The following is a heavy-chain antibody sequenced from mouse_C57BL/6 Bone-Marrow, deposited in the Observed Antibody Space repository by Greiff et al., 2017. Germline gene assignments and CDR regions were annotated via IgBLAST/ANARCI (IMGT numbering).Heavy chain of an antibody. V-gene: IGHV1-15*01. Sequence: QVQLQQSGAELVRPGSSVTLSCKASGYTFTDYEMHWVKQTPVHGLEWIGAIDPATGGTAYNQKFKGKAILTADKSSSTAYMGLSSLTSEDSAVXYCTKGDYSAMDYWGQGTTVTVSS. D-gene: IGHD1-3*01. CDR1: GYTFTDYE. CDR2: IDPATGGT. J-gene: IGHJ4*01. CDR3: TKGDYSAMDY.